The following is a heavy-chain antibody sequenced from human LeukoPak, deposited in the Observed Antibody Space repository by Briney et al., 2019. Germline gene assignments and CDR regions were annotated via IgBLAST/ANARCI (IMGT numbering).Heavy chain of an antibody. CDR1: GYTFTSYY. D-gene: IGHD3-10*01. J-gene: IGHJ5*02. CDR3: ATHYYGSGSYVWFDP. Sequence: ASVKVSCEASGYTFTSYYMHWVRQAPGQGLEWMGIINPSGGSTSYAQKFQGRVTMTRDTSTSTVYMELSSLRSEDTAVYYCATHYYGSGSYVWFDPWGQGTLVTVSS. CDR2: INPSGGST. V-gene: IGHV1-46*01.